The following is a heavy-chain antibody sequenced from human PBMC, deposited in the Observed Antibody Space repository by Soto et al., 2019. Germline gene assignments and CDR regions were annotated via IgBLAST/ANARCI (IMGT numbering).Heavy chain of an antibody. CDR2: IYHSGST. CDR1: GGSISSGGYS. CDR3: ASYGDYPEDGMDV. Sequence: PSETLSLTCAVSGGSISSGGYSWSWIRQPPGKGLEWIGYIYHSGSTYYNPSLKSRVTISVDRSKNQFSLKLSSVTAADTAVYYCASYGDYPEDGMDVWGQGTTVTVSS. D-gene: IGHD4-17*01. V-gene: IGHV4-30-2*01. J-gene: IGHJ6*02.